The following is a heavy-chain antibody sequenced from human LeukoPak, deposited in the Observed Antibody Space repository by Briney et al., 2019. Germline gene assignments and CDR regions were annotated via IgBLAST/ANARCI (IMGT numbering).Heavy chain of an antibody. CDR2: FDPEDGET. V-gene: IGHV1-24*01. Sequence: ASVKVSCKVSGYTLTELSMHWVRQAPGKGLEWMGGFDPEDGETIYAQKFQGRVTMTRDTSTSTVYMELSSLRSEDTAVYYCARGVRSYDSSGRPDAFDIWGQGTMVTVSS. D-gene: IGHD3-22*01. CDR3: ARGVRSYDSSGRPDAFDI. CDR1: GYTLTELS. J-gene: IGHJ3*02.